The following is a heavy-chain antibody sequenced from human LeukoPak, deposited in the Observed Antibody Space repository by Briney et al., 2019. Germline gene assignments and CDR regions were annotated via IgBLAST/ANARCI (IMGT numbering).Heavy chain of an antibody. J-gene: IGHJ4*02. Sequence: GGSLRLSCAASGFTFSNYGMSWVRQAPGKGLEWVSSISSSSSYIYYADSLKGRFTISRDNAKNSLYLQMNSLRADDTAIYYCARDLYWNYHSLDYWGQGTPVTVSS. V-gene: IGHV3-21*06. CDR3: ARDLYWNYHSLDY. CDR1: GFTFSNYG. CDR2: ISSSSSYI. D-gene: IGHD1-7*01.